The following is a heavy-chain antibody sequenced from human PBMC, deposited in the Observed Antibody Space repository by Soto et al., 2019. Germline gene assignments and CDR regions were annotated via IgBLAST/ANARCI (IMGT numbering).Heavy chain of an antibody. CDR3: ARDLGGWPDY. J-gene: IGHJ4*02. Sequence: ASVKVSCKASGYTFTSYSITWVRQAPGQRLEWMGWINAGNGNTKYSQKFQGRVTITRDTSASTAYMELSSLRSEDTAVYYCARDLGGWPDYWGQGTLVTVSS. CDR1: GYTFTSYS. CDR2: INAGNGNT. V-gene: IGHV1-3*01. D-gene: IGHD2-15*01.